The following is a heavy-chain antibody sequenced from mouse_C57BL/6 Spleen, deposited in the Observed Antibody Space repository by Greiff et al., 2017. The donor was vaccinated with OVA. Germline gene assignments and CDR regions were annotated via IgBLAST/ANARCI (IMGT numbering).Heavy chain of an antibody. D-gene: IGHD1-1*01. V-gene: IGHV1-82*01. CDR1: GYAFSSSW. CDR2: IYPGDGET. Sequence: QVQLQQSGPELVKPGASVKISCKASGYAFSSSWMNWVKQRPGKGLEWIGRIYPGDGETNYNGKFKGKATLTADKSSSTAYMQLSSLTSEDSAVYFCARYPYYYGSSPYAMDYGGQGTSVTVSS. J-gene: IGHJ4*01. CDR3: ARYPYYYGSSPYAMDY.